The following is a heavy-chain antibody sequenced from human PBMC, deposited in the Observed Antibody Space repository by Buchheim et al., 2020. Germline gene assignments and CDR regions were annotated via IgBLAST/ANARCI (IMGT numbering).Heavy chain of an antibody. Sequence: QVQLVQSGAEVKNPGSSVKVSCKASGGTLSSYAISWVRQAPGQGLEWMGGIIPIFATENYAQKFQGRVTITADKTTSTAYMELSSLTSEDTAVYYCARVYYDSSAFDYWGQGTL. CDR2: IIPIFATE. V-gene: IGHV1-69*06. J-gene: IGHJ4*02. D-gene: IGHD3-22*01. CDR1: GGTLSSYA. CDR3: ARVYYDSSAFDY.